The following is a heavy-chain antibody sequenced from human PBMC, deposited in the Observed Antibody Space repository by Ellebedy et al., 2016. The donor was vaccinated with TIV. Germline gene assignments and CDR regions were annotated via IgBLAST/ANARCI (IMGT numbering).Heavy chain of an antibody. Sequence: AASVKVSCKASGYTFSNYFVHWVRQAPGQGLEWMGIINPSTGSTTYAQKLQGRLTMTRDTSTSTAYMELSSLRSEDTAVYYCARAREEEDFVVDYWGQGTLVTVSS. CDR3: ARAREEEDFVVDY. CDR2: INPSTGST. D-gene: IGHD3-3*01. J-gene: IGHJ4*02. CDR1: GYTFSNYF. V-gene: IGHV1-46*04.